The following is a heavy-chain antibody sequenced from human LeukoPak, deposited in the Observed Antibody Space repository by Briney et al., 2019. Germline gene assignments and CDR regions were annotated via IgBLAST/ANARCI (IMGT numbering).Heavy chain of an antibody. CDR3: ARGPPSYYNH. J-gene: IGHJ5*02. D-gene: IGHD3-22*01. V-gene: IGHV4-59*01. CDR1: GGSITSYN. CDR2: IEYSGGT. Sequence: SETLSLTCTVSGGSITSYNWNWIRQPPGEGLEWIGNIEYSGGTNYNPSLKSRVTISVDTSKSQISLKLRSVTAADTAIYYCARGPPSYYNHWGQGTLVTVSS.